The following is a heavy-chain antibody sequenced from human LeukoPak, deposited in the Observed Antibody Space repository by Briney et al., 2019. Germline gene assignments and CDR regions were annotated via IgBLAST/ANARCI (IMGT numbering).Heavy chain of an antibody. V-gene: IGHV3-23*01. CDR2: ISGGSGNT. CDR1: GFTFSTYG. Sequence: RPGGSLRLSCAASGFTFSTYGMHWVRQSPGKGLEWVSGISGGSGNTEYADSVKGRFTISRDNSKSTLYLQMNSLRAEDTAVYYCAKFYDILTGYFDYWGQGTLVTVSS. CDR3: AKFYDILTGYFDY. D-gene: IGHD3-9*01. J-gene: IGHJ4*02.